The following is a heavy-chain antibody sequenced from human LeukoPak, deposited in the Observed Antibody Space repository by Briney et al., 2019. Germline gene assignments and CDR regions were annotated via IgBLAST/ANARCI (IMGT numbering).Heavy chain of an antibody. CDR1: GGSISSYY. V-gene: IGHV4-59*08. CDR2: IYYSGST. J-gene: IGHJ3*02. CDR3: ARGVPGIAVAGTNAFDI. Sequence: SETLSLTCTVSGGSISSYYWSWIRQPPGKGLEWIGYIYYSGSTNYNPSLKSRVTISVDTSKSQFSLKLSSVTAADTAVYYCARGVPGIAVAGTNAFDIWGQGTMVTVSS. D-gene: IGHD6-19*01.